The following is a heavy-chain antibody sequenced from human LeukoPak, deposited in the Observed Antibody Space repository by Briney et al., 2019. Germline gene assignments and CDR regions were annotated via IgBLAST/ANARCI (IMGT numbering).Heavy chain of an antibody. Sequence: ASVKVSCKASGYTFTRYGISWVRQAPGQGLEWMGWISAYNGNTNYAQKLQGRVTMTTDTSTSTAYMELRSLRSDDTAVYYCARDRLGHSSSSCVWDYWGLGTLVTVSS. CDR2: ISAYNGNT. D-gene: IGHD6-6*01. V-gene: IGHV1-18*01. CDR3: ARDRLGHSSSSCVWDY. J-gene: IGHJ4*02. CDR1: GYTFTRYG.